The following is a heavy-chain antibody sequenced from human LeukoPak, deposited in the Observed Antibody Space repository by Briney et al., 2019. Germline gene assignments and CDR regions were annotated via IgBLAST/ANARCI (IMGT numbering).Heavy chain of an antibody. Sequence: ASVKVSCKASGYAFTGYYIHWVRQAPGQGLEWMGWINPNSGVTNYAQEFQGRVTVTRGTSINTAYMELSRLRSDDTAVYYCARDRVYAGCHGLSCDDAFDIWGQGTMVTVSS. D-gene: IGHD2-8*01. CDR1: GYAFTGYY. J-gene: IGHJ3*02. V-gene: IGHV1-2*02. CDR2: INPNSGVT. CDR3: ARDRVYAGCHGLSCDDAFDI.